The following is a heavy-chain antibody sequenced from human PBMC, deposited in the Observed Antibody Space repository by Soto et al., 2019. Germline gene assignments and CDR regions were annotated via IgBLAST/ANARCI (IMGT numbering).Heavy chain of an antibody. Sequence: ASVKVSCKASGGTFSSYAISWVRQAPGQGLEWMGGIIPIFGTANYAQKFQGRVTITADESTSTAYMELSSLRSGDTAVYYCARGSSRRFGELYLPDYWGQGTLVTVSS. J-gene: IGHJ4*02. V-gene: IGHV1-69*13. CDR2: IIPIFGTA. CDR1: GGTFSSYA. CDR3: ARGSSRRFGELYLPDY. D-gene: IGHD3-10*01.